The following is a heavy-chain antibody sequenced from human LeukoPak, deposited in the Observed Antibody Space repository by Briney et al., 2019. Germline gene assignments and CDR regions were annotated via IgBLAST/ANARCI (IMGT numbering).Heavy chain of an antibody. CDR2: INAGNGNT. Sequence: GASVKVSCKASGYTFTTYTIHWVCQAPGQRLEWMGWINAGNGNTKYSQEFQDRVTITRDTSTSTAYMELRSLRSDDTAVYYCARDQYSGSYYTYYYFYMDVWGKGTTVTVSS. D-gene: IGHD1-26*01. J-gene: IGHJ6*03. CDR1: GYTFTTYT. CDR3: ARDQYSGSYYTYYYFYMDV. V-gene: IGHV1-3*01.